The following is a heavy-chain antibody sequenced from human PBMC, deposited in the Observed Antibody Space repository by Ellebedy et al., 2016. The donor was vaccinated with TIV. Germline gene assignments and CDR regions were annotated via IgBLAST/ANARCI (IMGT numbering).Heavy chain of an antibody. CDR1: GFTVSSNY. J-gene: IGHJ4*02. D-gene: IGHD5-18*01. V-gene: IGHV3-66*01. CDR3: ARKYIYGFD. Sequence: GESLKISCAASGFTVSSNYMSWVRQAPGKGLEWVSVIYSDGATSYADSVKGRFTISRDNSKNTLYLQMNSLRVEDTAVYYCARKYIYGFDWGQGTLVTVSS. CDR2: IYSDGAT.